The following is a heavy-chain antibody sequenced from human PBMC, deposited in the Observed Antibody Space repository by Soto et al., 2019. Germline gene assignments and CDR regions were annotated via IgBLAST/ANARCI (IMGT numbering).Heavy chain of an antibody. D-gene: IGHD2-15*01. Sequence: QVQLVQSGAEVKKPGSSVKVSCKASGGTFSSDSFSWVRQAPGQGLEWMGGFIPMFDTPIYAQKFQDRVTITADESTSTAYMQLSSLRPGDTAVYYCARSGGLDRDFNYWGQGSLVTVSS. CDR1: GGTFSSDS. V-gene: IGHV1-69*12. CDR2: FIPMFDTP. CDR3: ARSGGLDRDFNY. J-gene: IGHJ4*02.